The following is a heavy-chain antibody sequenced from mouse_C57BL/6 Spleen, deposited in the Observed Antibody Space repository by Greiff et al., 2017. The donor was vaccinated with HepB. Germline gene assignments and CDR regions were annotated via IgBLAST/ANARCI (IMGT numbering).Heavy chain of an antibody. CDR1: GYTFTSYD. Sequence: QVQLQQSGPELVKTGASVKLSCKASGYTFTSYDINWVKQRPGQGLEWIGWMYPRDGSTKYNEKFKGKATLTVDTYSSTAYMELHSLTSEDSAVYFCANYFGSSPHAMDYWGQGTAVTVSS. J-gene: IGHJ4*01. CDR3: ANYFGSSPHAMDY. V-gene: IGHV1-85*01. D-gene: IGHD1-1*01. CDR2: MYPRDGST.